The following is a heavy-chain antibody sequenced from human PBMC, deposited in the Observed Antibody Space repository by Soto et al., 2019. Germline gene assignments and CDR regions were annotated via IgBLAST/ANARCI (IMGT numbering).Heavy chain of an antibody. Sequence: QVQLVQSGAEVKKPGASVKISCKASGYTFIHYYIHWVRQAPGQGLEWMAIINPNGGSTNYAQKFQGRVTVTSDTSTTTVCMELNSPESDDTAVYFCARSLLQGDFWGQGTLVTVSS. CDR3: ARSLLQGDF. V-gene: IGHV1-46*01. CDR1: GYTFIHYY. CDR2: INPNGGST. J-gene: IGHJ4*02. D-gene: IGHD2-21*01.